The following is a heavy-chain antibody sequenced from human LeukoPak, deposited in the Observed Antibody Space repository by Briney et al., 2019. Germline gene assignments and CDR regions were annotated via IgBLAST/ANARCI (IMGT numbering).Heavy chain of an antibody. V-gene: IGHV3-7*01. J-gene: IGHJ6*03. Sequence: GGSLRLSCAASGFTFSSYWMSWVRQAPGKGLEWVANIKQDGSEKYYVDSVKGRFTISRDNAKNSLYLQMNSLRAEDTAVYYCAREMVAAAGTTYYYYYMDVWGKGTTVTISS. CDR3: AREMVAAAGTTYYYYYMDV. CDR1: GFTFSSYW. CDR2: IKQDGSEK. D-gene: IGHD6-13*01.